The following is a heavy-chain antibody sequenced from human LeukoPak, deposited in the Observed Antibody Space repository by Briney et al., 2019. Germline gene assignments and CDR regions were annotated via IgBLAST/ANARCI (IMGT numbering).Heavy chain of an antibody. CDR2: IKQDGSEK. CDR1: GFTFSSYW. J-gene: IGHJ4*02. V-gene: IGHV3-7*03. CDR3: AKGIVVVPAALDY. D-gene: IGHD2-2*01. Sequence: GGSLRLSCAASGFTFSSYWMSWVRQAPGKGLEWVANIKQDGSEKYYVDSVKGRFTISRDNAKNSLYLQMNSLRAEDTAVYYCAKGIVVVPAALDYWGQGTLVTVSS.